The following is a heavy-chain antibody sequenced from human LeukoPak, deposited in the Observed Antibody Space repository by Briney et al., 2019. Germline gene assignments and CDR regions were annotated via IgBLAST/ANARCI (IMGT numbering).Heavy chain of an antibody. CDR2: VSPYNGNT. Sequence: GASVKVSCKASVYTFTSYGISWVRQAPGQGLEWMGRVSPYNGNTYYSQRFQGRVTITKDTSTATAYIDWRKLRDDNTAMYSCARNGRVRRVVKDVLEYWGKGTLVAVS. D-gene: IGHD3-10*01. CDR3: ARNGRVRRVVKDVLEY. CDR1: VYTFTSYG. J-gene: IGHJ4*02. V-gene: IGHV1-18*01.